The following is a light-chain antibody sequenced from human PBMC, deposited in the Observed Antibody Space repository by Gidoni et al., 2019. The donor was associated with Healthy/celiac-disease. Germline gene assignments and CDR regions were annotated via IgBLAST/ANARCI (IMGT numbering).Light chain of an antibody. CDR1: QDISNY. J-gene: IGKJ2*01. CDR3: QQYDNRPYT. CDR2: DAS. V-gene: IGKV1-33*01. Sequence: PLPQSPSSLSASVGDRVTITCQASQDISNYLNWYQQKPGKAPKLLIYDASNLETGVPSRFSGSGSGTDFTFTISSLQPEDIATYYCQQYDNRPYTFXQXTKLEIK.